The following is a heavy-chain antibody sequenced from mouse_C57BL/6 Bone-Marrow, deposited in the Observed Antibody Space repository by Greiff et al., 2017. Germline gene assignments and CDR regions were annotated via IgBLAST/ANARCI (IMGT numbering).Heavy chain of an antibody. Sequence: QVQLQQPGAELVRPGTSVTLSCKASGYTFTSYWMHWVKQRPGQGLEWIGVIDPSDSYTNYNQKFKGKATLTVYTSSSTAYMQLSSLTSEDSAVYYCARWPTGTWFAYWGQGTLVTVSA. D-gene: IGHD4-1*02. V-gene: IGHV1-59*01. CDR2: IDPSDSYT. CDR1: GYTFTSYW. J-gene: IGHJ3*01. CDR3: ARWPTGTWFAY.